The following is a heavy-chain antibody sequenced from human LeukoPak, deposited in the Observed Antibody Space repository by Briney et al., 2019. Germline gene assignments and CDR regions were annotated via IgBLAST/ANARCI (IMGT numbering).Heavy chain of an antibody. D-gene: IGHD4-17*01. CDR1: GGSISSSSYY. V-gene: IGHV4-39*01. J-gene: IGHJ4*02. CDR3: ARIGGDGDYYFDY. Sequence: SETLSLTCTVSGGSISSSSYYWGWTRQPPGKGLEWIGSIYYSGSTYYNPSLKSRVTISVDTSKNQFSLKLSSVTAADTAVDYCARIGGDGDYYFDYWGQGTLVTVSS. CDR2: IYYSGST.